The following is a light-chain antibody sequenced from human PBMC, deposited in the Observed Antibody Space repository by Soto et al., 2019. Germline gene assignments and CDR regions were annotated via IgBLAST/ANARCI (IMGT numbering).Light chain of an antibody. CDR2: AAY. V-gene: IGKV1-9*01. CDR1: QDIANN. Sequence: DIQLTQSPSFLTASVGDRVTITCRASQDIANNLSWYQQKPGKAPNLLIYAAYTLQSGVPSRFSCSGCGTYFTLTISSLQPEDSATYFCQQLSIYSTFGQGTRLETK. J-gene: IGKJ5*01. CDR3: QQLSIYST.